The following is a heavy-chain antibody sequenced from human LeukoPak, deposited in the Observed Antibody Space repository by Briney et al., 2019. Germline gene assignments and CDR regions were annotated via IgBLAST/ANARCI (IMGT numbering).Heavy chain of an antibody. Sequence: PSETLSLTCTVSGGSIRGGSYYWSWIRQPPGKGLEWIGYIYYSGSTKYNLSLKSRVTISVATSKNQLSLKLSSVTAADTAVYYCASGYDSRFNWFDPWGQGTLVTVSS. CDR3: ASGYDSRFNWFDP. V-gene: IGHV4-61*01. D-gene: IGHD3-22*01. CDR1: GGSIRGGSYY. J-gene: IGHJ5*02. CDR2: IYYSGST.